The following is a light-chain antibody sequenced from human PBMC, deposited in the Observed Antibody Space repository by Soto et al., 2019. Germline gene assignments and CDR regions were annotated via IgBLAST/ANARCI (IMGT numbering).Light chain of an antibody. CDR2: GAS. CDR3: QQYHNSPST. J-gene: IGKJ1*01. Sequence: EIVLTQSPGTLSLSPGERATLSCRASQSVSNNYLAWYQQKPGQAPRLIIYGASSRATGIPDRFSGGGSGTDFTLTISRLEPEDFAVYYCQQYHNSPSTFGQGTKV. V-gene: IGKV3-20*01. CDR1: QSVSNNY.